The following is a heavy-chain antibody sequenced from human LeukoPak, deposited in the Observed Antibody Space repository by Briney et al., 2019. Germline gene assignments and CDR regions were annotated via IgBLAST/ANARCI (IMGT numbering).Heavy chain of an antibody. Sequence: PGGSLRLSCAASGFTFSSYAMHWVRQAPGKGLEWVAVISYDGSNKYYADSVKGRFTISRDNSKNTLYLQMNSLRAEDTAVYYCARGYYYDSSGFVNWFDPWGQGTLVTVSS. CDR1: GFTFSSYA. CDR3: ARGYYYDSSGFVNWFDP. J-gene: IGHJ5*02. D-gene: IGHD3-22*01. V-gene: IGHV3-30-3*01. CDR2: ISYDGSNK.